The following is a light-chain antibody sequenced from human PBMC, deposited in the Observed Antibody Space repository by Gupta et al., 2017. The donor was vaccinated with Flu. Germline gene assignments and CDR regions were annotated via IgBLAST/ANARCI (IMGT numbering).Light chain of an antibody. CDR2: DVS. V-gene: IGLV2-11*01. CDR3: CSYAGSYTFGV. CDR1: SSDVGGYNY. Sequence: QSALTQPRSVSGSPGQSVTIPCTGTSSDVGGYNYVSWYPQHPGKAPKLMIYDVSKRPSGVPDRFSGSKSGNTASLTISGLQAEDEADYYCCSYAGSYTFGVFGGGTKLTVL. J-gene: IGLJ3*02.